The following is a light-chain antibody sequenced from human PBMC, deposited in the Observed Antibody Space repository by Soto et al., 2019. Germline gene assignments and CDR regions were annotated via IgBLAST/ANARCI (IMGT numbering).Light chain of an antibody. CDR3: SSFTSSMTNV. CDR2: DVY. J-gene: IGLJ1*01. CDR1: SSDIGRYDY. V-gene: IGLV2-14*03. Sequence: QSALTQPASVSGSPGQSITISCTGTSSDIGRYDYVSWYQQHPGKAPKFIIYDVYSRPSGVSNRFSGSKSGNTASLTISGLQPEDEADYFCSSFTSSMTNVFGSGTKDTDL.